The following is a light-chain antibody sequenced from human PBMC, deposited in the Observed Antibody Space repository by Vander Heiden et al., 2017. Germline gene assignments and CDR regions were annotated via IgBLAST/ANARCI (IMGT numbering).Light chain of an antibody. CDR1: SLRSYY. Sequence: SSELTQDPAVSVALGQTVRITCQGDSLRSYYASWYQQKPGQAPVLVIYGKNNRPSGIPDRFSGSSSGNTASLTITGAQAEDEADYYCNSRDSSGNHLNVVVGGGTKLTVL. V-gene: IGLV3-19*01. CDR3: NSRDSSGNHLNVV. J-gene: IGLJ2*01. CDR2: GKN.